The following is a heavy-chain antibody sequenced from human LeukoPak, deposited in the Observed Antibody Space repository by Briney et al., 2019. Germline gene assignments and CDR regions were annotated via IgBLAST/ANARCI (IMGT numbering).Heavy chain of an antibody. Sequence: SETLSLTCTVSGGSISSYYWSWIRQPPGKGLEWIAFIYDSGSANYNPSLKSRVTISVDTSKNQFSLKLRSVTAADTAVYYCARDYDVLTDCGGSHFWGQGTLVTVSS. V-gene: IGHV4-59*01. CDR2: IYDSGSA. D-gene: IGHD3-9*01. CDR1: GGSISSYY. J-gene: IGHJ4*02. CDR3: ARDYDVLTDCGGSHF.